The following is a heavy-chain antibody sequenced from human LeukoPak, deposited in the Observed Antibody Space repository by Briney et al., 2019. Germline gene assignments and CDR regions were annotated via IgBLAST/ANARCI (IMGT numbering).Heavy chain of an antibody. V-gene: IGHV4-59*01. Sequence: SETLSLTCTVSGGSISSYYWSWIRQPPGKGLEWSGDIYYSGSTNYNPSLKSRVTISVDTSKNQFSLKLSSVTAADTAVYYCARQYSYGRPFDYWGQGTLATVYS. J-gene: IGHJ4*02. CDR3: ARQYSYGRPFDY. CDR2: IYYSGST. CDR1: GGSISSYY. D-gene: IGHD5-18*01.